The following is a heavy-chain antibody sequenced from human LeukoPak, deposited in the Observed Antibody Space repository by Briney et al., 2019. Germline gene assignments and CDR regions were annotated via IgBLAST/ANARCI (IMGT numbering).Heavy chain of an antibody. D-gene: IGHD2-15*01. J-gene: IGHJ4*02. CDR3: ARALNPLPGTYYFDY. Sequence: SETLSLTFSVSGASINTHYWTWIRQPAGKGLEWIGRIYISGTTNYSPSLEGRVTMSVDTSKNQFSLNLISVTAADTAVYYCARALNPLPGTYYFDYWGQGTLVTVSS. CDR2: IYISGTT. CDR1: GASINTHY. V-gene: IGHV4-4*07.